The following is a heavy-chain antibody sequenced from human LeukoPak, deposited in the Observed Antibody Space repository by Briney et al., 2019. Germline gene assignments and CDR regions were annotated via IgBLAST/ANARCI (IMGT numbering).Heavy chain of an antibody. CDR1: GYTFTSYG. Sequence: GASVKVSCKASGYTFTSYGISWVRQAPGQGLEWMGWISAYNGNTNYAQKLQGRVTMTTDTSTSTAYMELRSLRSDDTAVYYCAREMYYYDSSGYYYEGGAFDIWGQGTMVTVSS. CDR2: ISAYNGNT. CDR3: AREMYYYDSSGYYYEGGAFDI. J-gene: IGHJ3*02. D-gene: IGHD3-22*01. V-gene: IGHV1-18*01.